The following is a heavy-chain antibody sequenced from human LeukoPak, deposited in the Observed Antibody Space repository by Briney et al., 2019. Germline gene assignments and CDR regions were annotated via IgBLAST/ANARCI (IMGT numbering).Heavy chain of an antibody. Sequence: PSETLSLTCAVYGGSFSGYYWSWIRQPPGKGLEWIGEINHSGSTNYNPSLKSRVTISVDTSKNQFSLKLSSVTAADTAVYYCAREVGGDTAMQLSRYFDYWGQGTLVTVSS. V-gene: IGHV4-34*01. CDR1: GGSFSGYY. CDR2: INHSGST. J-gene: IGHJ4*02. CDR3: AREVGGDTAMQLSRYFDY. D-gene: IGHD5-18*01.